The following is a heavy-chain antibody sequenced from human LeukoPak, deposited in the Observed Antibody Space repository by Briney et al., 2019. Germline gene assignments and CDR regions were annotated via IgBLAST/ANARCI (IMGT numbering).Heavy chain of an antibody. CDR1: GFTFSSYW. J-gene: IGHJ4*02. V-gene: IGHV3-7*01. CDR3: ARGGQLWLIFRDLDY. D-gene: IGHD5-18*01. CDR2: IKQDGSEK. Sequence: GGSLRLSCAASGFTFSSYWMSWVRQAPGKGLEWVANIKQDGSEKYYVDSVKGRFAISRDNAKNSLYLQMNSLRAEDTAVYYCARGGQLWLIFRDLDYWGQGTLVTVSS.